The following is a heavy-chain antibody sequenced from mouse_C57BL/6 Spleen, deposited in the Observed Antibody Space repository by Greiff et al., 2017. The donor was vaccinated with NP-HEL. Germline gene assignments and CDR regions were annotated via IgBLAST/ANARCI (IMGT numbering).Heavy chain of an antibody. D-gene: IGHD1-1*01. Sequence: QVQLQQPGAELVKPGASVKLSCKASGYTFTSSWMHWVKQRPGQGLEWIGEIDPSDSYTNYNQKFKGKATLTVDTSSSTAYMQLSSLTSEDSAVYYCARCYYGSGFDYWGQGTTLTVSS. CDR2: IDPSDSYT. J-gene: IGHJ2*01. CDR3: ARCYYGSGFDY. V-gene: IGHV1-50*01. CDR1: GYTFTSSW.